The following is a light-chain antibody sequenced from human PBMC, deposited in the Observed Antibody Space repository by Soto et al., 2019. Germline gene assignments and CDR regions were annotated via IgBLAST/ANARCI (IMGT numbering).Light chain of an antibody. CDR1: SSNIGNNY. V-gene: IGLV1-51*02. CDR2: ENN. J-gene: IGLJ1*01. Sequence: QSVLTQPPSVSAAPGQKVTISCSGSSSNIGNNYVSWYQQLPGTAPKLLIYENNKRPSGIPDRFSGSKSGTSTTLDITGLQTGDEADYYCGTWDSSLSAGNYVFVSGTKLTVL. CDR3: GTWDSSLSAGNYV.